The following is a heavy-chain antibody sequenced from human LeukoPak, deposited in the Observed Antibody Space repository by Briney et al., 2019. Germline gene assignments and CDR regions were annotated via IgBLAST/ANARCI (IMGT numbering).Heavy chain of an antibody. CDR2: IYYSGST. Sequence: SETLSLTCTVSGGSISSYYWSWIRQPPGKGLEWIGYIYYSGSTNYNPSLKSRVTISVDTSKNQLSLKLTSVTPADTAVYYCARPYDSSAYYYLWGQGTLVTVSS. D-gene: IGHD3-22*01. J-gene: IGHJ5*02. V-gene: IGHV4-59*08. CDR3: ARPYDSSAYYYL. CDR1: GGSISSYY.